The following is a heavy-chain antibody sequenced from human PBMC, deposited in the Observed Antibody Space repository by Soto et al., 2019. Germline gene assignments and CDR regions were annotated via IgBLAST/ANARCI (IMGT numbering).Heavy chain of an antibody. CDR3: ARGRPNYGMDV. Sequence: QVQLQQWGAGLLKPSETLSLTCAVYGGSFSGYYWSWIRQPPGKGLEWIGEINHSGSTNYNPSLKSRVTISVDTSKNQFSLKLSSVTAADTSVYYCARGRPNYGMDVWGKGTTVTVSS. J-gene: IGHJ6*04. V-gene: IGHV4-34*01. CDR2: INHSGST. CDR1: GGSFSGYY.